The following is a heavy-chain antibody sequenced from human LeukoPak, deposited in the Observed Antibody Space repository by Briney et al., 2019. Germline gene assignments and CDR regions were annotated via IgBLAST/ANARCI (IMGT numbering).Heavy chain of an antibody. V-gene: IGHV4-59*01. Sequence: SETLSLTCPVSGGSISSYYWSWIRPPPGKGLEWIGYIYYSGSTNYNPSLKSRVTISVDTSKNQFSLKLISVTAADTAVYYCARVGYDILTGYYGDAFDIWGQGTMVTVSS. CDR2: IYYSGST. CDR1: GGSISSYY. D-gene: IGHD3-9*01. CDR3: ARVGYDILTGYYGDAFDI. J-gene: IGHJ3*02.